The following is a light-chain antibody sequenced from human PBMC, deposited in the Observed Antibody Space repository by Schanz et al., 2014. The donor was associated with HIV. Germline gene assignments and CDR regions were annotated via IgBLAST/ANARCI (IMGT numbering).Light chain of an antibody. V-gene: IGKV3D-15*01. Sequence: EIVLTQSPVTLSLSPGERATLSCRASQSISTYVAWYQQSPGQSPRLLIYGASNRASGIPPRFSGSGSGTEFTLTISSLQSEDFAVYYCQQYGSSPLTFGGGTKVEIK. CDR3: QQYGSSPLT. CDR1: QSISTY. CDR2: GAS. J-gene: IGKJ4*01.